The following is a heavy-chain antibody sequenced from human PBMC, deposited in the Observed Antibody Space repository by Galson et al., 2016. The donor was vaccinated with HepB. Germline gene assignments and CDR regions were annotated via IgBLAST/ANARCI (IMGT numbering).Heavy chain of an antibody. D-gene: IGHD2-15*01. CDR2: ISGSGGNT. CDR1: GFTFSSYG. Sequence: SLRLSCAASGFTFSSYGMSWVRQAPRKGLEWVSGISGSGGNTSYADSVKGRFTISRDNSKNTLYLQMNSLRAEDTAVYYCAKIKGRWVADYWGRGTLVTVSS. CDR3: AKIKGRWVADY. V-gene: IGHV3-23*01. J-gene: IGHJ4*02.